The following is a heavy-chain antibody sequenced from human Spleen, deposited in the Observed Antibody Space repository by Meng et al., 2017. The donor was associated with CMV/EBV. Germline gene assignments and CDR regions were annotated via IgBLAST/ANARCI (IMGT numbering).Heavy chain of an antibody. CDR2: MSDSGTTI. V-gene: IGHV3-11*01. CDR1: GFTFSDYY. D-gene: IGHD4-17*01. CDR3: ARGRKFGDPSGLCLDY. Sequence: GGSLRLSCATSGFTFSDYYMHWIRQAPGKGLEWLSYMSDSGTTISHADSVKGRFTISRDNGKKSLSLQMNSLRAEDTAVYFCARGRKFGDPSGLCLDYWGQGTVVTVSS. J-gene: IGHJ4*02.